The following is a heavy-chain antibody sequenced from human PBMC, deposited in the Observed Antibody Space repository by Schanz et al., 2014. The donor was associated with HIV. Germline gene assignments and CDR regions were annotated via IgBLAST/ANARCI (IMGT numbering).Heavy chain of an antibody. J-gene: IGHJ3*01. CDR3: AGRGVILNAVDV. V-gene: IGHV4-61*08. CDR1: GGSVITTGQH. D-gene: IGHD2-21*01. CDR2: VYYSGHA. Sequence: QMQLQESGPGLVKPSETLSLSCTVSGGSVITTGQHWSWVRQPPGKGLEWIGYVYYSGHAKYNPSLKSRVTMSVDTSKNQFSLKLSSVTAADTAVYYCAGRGVILNAVDVWGQGTMVTVSS.